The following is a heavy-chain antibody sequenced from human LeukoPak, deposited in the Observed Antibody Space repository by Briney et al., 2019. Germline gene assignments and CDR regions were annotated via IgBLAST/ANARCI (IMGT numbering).Heavy chain of an antibody. V-gene: IGHV1-46*01. CDR1: GYTFTSYY. Sequence: ASVKVSCKASGYTFTSYYMHWVRQAPGQGLEWMGIINPSGGSTSYAQKFQGRVTMTRDTSTSTVYMELSSLRSEDTAVYYCARVGPRLGLGADEASYWGQGTLVTVSS. CDR2: INPSGGST. CDR3: ARVGPRLGLGADEASY. D-gene: IGHD3-16*01. J-gene: IGHJ4*02.